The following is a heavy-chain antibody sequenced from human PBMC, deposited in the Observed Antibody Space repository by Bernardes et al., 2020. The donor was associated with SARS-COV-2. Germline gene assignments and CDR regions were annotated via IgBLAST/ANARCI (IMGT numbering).Heavy chain of an antibody. CDR2: IYYSGST. V-gene: IGHV4-31*03. D-gene: IGHD3-3*01. J-gene: IGHJ5*02. CDR1: GGSISSGGYY. Sequence: TLSLTCTVSGGSISSGGYYWSWIRQHPGKGLEWIGYIYYSGSTYYNPSLKSRVTISVDTSKNQFSLKLSSVTAADTAVYYCARAGRITIFGVVGWFDPWGQGTLVTVSS. CDR3: ARAGRITIFGVVGWFDP.